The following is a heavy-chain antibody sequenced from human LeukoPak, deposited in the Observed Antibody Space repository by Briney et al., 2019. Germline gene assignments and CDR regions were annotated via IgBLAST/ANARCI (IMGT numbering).Heavy chain of an antibody. J-gene: IGHJ6*03. D-gene: IGHD4-11*01. CDR2: IIPIFGTA. CDR1: GGTFSSYA. V-gene: IGHV1-69*05. CDR3: ARVVTVKNYYYHYYMDV. Sequence: ASVKVSCKASGGTFSSYAISWVRQAPGQGLEWMGGIIPIFGTANYAQKFQGRVTITTDESTSTAYMELSSLRSEDTAVYYCARVVTVKNYYYHYYMDVWGKGTTVTVSS.